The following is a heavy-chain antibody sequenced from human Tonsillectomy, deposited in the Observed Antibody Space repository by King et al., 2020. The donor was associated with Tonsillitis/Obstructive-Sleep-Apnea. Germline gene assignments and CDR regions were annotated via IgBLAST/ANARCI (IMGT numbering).Heavy chain of an antibody. V-gene: IGHV4-59*01. Sequence: QLQESGPGLVKPSETLSLTCTVSGGSISSSYCSWIRPPPGKGLEWIGDIHYSGSTNYNPSLKSRVTISVDTSKNQFSLKLSSVTAADTAVYYCARDMVLEAGGDAFDIWGQGTMVTVSS. CDR3: ARDMVLEAGGDAFDI. J-gene: IGHJ3*02. CDR1: GGSISSSY. D-gene: IGHD2-8*01. CDR2: IHYSGST.